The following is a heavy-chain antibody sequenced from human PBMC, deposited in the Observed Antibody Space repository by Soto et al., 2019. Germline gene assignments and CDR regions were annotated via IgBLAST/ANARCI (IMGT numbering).Heavy chain of an antibody. V-gene: IGHV4-34*01. Sequence: PSETLSLTCAVYGGSFSGYYWSWIRQPPGKGLEWIGEINHSGSTNYNPSLKSRVTISVDTSKNQFSLKLSSVTAADTAVYYCARGWITIFGVVRTNYYYYGMDVWGQGTTVTVSS. D-gene: IGHD3-3*01. J-gene: IGHJ6*02. CDR2: INHSGST. CDR1: GGSFSGYY. CDR3: ARGWITIFGVVRTNYYYYGMDV.